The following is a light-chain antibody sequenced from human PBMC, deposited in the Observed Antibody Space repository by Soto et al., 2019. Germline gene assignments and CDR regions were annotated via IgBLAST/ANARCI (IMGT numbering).Light chain of an antibody. V-gene: IGLV1-47*02. CDR3: VSWDDSLSGLV. CDR1: SANIGNNF. J-gene: IGLJ1*01. Sequence: QSVLTQPPSASGTPGQRVAISCSGRSANIGNNFVCWYQQLPGTAPKLLIYSNNQRPSGVPDRFSGSKSGTSASLATSGLRSEDEGDYYCVSWDDSLSGLVFGTGTKVTVL. CDR2: SNN.